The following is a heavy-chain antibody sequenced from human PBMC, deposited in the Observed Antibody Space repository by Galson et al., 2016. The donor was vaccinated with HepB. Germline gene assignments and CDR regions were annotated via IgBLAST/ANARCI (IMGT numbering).Heavy chain of an antibody. CDR1: GYTFTNYV. D-gene: IGHD5-12*01. CDR2: INPDNGNT. Sequence: SVKVSCKASGYTFTNYVVLWVRQAPGQGLEWLGWINPDNGNTKFSQRFQGRASITRFSSANTAYMELRSLTFEDTAVYYCARNRVTTSKWLQKRRDDAFDIWGQGTSVTVSS. J-gene: IGHJ3*02. CDR3: ARNRVTTSKWLQKRRDDAFDI. V-gene: IGHV1-3*01.